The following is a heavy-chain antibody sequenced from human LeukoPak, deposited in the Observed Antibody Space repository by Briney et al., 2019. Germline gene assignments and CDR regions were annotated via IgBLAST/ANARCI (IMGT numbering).Heavy chain of an antibody. CDR2: ISSSSSYI. D-gene: IGHD6-19*01. V-gene: IGHV3-21*01. CDR1: GFTFSSYS. J-gene: IGHJ3*02. Sequence: PGGSLRFSCAASGFTFSSYSMNWVRQAPGKGLEWVSSISSSSSYIYYADSVKGRFAISRDNAKNSLYLQMNSLRAEDTAVYYCARVRRGYSSGGVIWGQRTMVTVSS. CDR3: ARVRRGYSSGGVI.